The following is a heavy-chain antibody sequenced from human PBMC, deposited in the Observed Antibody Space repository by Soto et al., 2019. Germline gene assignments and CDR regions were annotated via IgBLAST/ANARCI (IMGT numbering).Heavy chain of an antibody. CDR1: GDSVSSNSAA. D-gene: IGHD5-18*01. J-gene: IGHJ6*02. V-gene: IGHV6-1*01. CDR3: ASEYSDGYVYNYGMDV. Sequence: SQTLSLTCAISGDSVSSNSAAWNWIRQSPSRGLEWLGRTYYRSKRYNDYAVSVKSRITINPDTSKNQFTLQLNSVTPEDTAVYYCASEYSDGYVYNYGMDVWGRGTTVTVSS. CDR2: TYYRSKRYN.